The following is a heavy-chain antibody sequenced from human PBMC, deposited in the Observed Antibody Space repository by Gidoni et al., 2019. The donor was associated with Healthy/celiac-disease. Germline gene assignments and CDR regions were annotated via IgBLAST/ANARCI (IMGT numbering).Heavy chain of an antibody. CDR1: GFTFSSSA. J-gene: IGHJ4*02. D-gene: IGHD1-1*01. CDR3: AKGRRIRWNDAPTQFGY. CDR2: ISGSGGST. Sequence: EVQLLESGGGLVQPGGSLRLSCAASGFTFSSSAMSWVRQAPGKGLGWVSAISGSGGSTYYADSVKGRFTISRDNSKNTLYLQMNSLRAEDTAVYYCAKGRRIRWNDAPTQFGYWGQGTLVTVSS. V-gene: IGHV3-23*01.